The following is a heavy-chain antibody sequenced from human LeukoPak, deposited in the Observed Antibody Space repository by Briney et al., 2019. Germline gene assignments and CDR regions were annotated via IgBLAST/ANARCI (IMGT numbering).Heavy chain of an antibody. J-gene: IGHJ3*02. V-gene: IGHV3-30*04. CDR1: GFAFSSYA. CDR2: ISYDGITE. Sequence: PGGSLRLSCAASGFAFSSYAMHWVRQAPGKGLEWVAIISYDGITEEYSDSVKGRFTISRDNFKNTLFLQMNSLRDEDTAVYYCARSFTDAFDIWGQGTMVTVSS. CDR3: ARSFTDAFDI.